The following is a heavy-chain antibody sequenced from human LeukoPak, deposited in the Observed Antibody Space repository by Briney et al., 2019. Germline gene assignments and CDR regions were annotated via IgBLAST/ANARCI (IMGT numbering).Heavy chain of an antibody. CDR3: ARSYSETGYYYYGLDV. V-gene: IGHV4-59*01. CDR2: IYYSGNT. CDR1: GRSISYYY. Sequence: PSETLSLTCTVSGRSISYYYWSWIRQPPAKGLEWIGYIYYSGNTKYNPSLKSRLTISLDMSKNQFSLNLSSVTAADTVVYYCARSYSETGYYYYGLDVWGQGTTVTVSS. J-gene: IGHJ6*02. D-gene: IGHD1-26*01.